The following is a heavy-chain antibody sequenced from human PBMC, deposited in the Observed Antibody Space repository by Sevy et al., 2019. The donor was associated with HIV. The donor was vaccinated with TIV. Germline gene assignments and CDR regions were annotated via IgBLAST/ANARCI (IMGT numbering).Heavy chain of an antibody. CDR2: VYPGDSDT. CDR3: ARLPVAAAGLYYFDY. CDR1: GYSFANNW. Sequence: GESLKISCKGSGYSFANNWIGGVRQMPGKGLEWMGIVYPGDSDTTYSPSFQGQVTISVDKSISTAYLQWNSLKASDTAMYYCARLPVAAAGLYYFDYWGQGTLLTVSS. J-gene: IGHJ4*02. V-gene: IGHV5-51*01. D-gene: IGHD6-13*01.